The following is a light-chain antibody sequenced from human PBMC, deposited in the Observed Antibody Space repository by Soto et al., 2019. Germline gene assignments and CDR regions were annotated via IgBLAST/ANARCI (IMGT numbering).Light chain of an antibody. CDR2: GAS. Sequence: EIVLTQSPGTLSLSPGERATLSCRASQSVSSSYLAWYQQKPGQAPRLLIYGASSRATGIPDRFSGSGSGTDFTLTISRLEPEDVAVYYCQQYGSSPVTFGQGTKLEIK. CDR1: QSVSSSY. J-gene: IGKJ2*01. V-gene: IGKV3-20*01. CDR3: QQYGSSPVT.